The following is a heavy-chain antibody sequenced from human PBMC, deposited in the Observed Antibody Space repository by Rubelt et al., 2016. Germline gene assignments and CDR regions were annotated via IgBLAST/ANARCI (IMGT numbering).Heavy chain of an antibody. V-gene: IGHV5-51*01. CDR2: IYPGDSDT. D-gene: IGHD3-10*01. CDR1: GYSFTSFW. CDR3: ARRNYYGSRSYDVDF. Sequence: EVQLVQSGAEVKKPGESLKISCKGSGYSFTSFWIGWVRQMPGKGLEWMGIIYPGDSDTRYSPSFQGQVIISVDKSVSTAYLQWSSLKAPDTAMYYCARRNYYGSRSYDVDFWGQGTLVTVSS. J-gene: IGHJ4*02.